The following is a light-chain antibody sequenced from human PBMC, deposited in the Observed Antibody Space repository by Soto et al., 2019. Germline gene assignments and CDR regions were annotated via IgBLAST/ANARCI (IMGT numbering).Light chain of an antibody. CDR2: YDS. Sequence: SYELTQPPSVSVAPGKTARITCGGNNIGSKSVHWYQQKPGQAPVLVIYYDSDRPSGIPERFSGSNSGNTATLTIRRVEAGDEADYYCQVWDSSSDHFGGGTKLTVL. J-gene: IGLJ2*01. CDR3: QVWDSSSDH. CDR1: NIGSKS. V-gene: IGLV3-21*04.